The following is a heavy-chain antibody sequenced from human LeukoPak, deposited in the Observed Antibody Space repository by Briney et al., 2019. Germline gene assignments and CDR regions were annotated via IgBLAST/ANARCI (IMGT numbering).Heavy chain of an antibody. D-gene: IGHD2-2*01. V-gene: IGHV4-39*01. Sequence: SETLSLTCTVSGGSISSSSYSWGWLRQPPGKGLEWIGSIYYSGRSYYHPSLKSRVTISVDTSKNQFSLKLSSVTAADAAVYYCARVVPVGFDYWGQGTLVTVSS. CDR3: ARVVPVGFDY. J-gene: IGHJ4*02. CDR1: GGSISSSSYS. CDR2: IYYSGRS.